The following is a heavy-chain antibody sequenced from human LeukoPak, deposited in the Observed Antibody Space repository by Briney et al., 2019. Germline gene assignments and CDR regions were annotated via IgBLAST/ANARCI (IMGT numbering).Heavy chain of an antibody. CDR1: GFTSSSYG. D-gene: IGHD5-24*01. CDR3: AKDRGDGYNTIFDY. V-gene: IGHV3-23*01. J-gene: IGHJ4*02. Sequence: PGGSLRLSCAASGFTSSSYGMSWVRQAPGKGLEWVSAISGSGGSTYYADSVKGRFTISRDNSKNTLYLQMNSLRAEDTAVYYCAKDRGDGYNTIFDYWGQGTLVTVSS. CDR2: ISGSGGST.